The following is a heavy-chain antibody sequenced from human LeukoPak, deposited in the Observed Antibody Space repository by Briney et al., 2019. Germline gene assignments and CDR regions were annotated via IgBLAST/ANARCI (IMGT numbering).Heavy chain of an antibody. CDR2: IYHSGNT. Sequence: TSETLSLTCTVSGDSISSDTYSWHWIRQHPGKGLEWIGYIYHSGNTYYNPSLKSRVTISVDTSKGQFFLNLNSVTAADTAIYHCVRSPVRGYYFDFWGQGALVTVPS. D-gene: IGHD2-15*01. CDR3: VRSPVRGYYFDF. CDR1: GDSISSDTYS. V-gene: IGHV4-31*03. J-gene: IGHJ4*02.